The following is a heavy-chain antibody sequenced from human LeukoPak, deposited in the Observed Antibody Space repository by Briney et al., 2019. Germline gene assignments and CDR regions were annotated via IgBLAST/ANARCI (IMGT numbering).Heavy chain of an antibody. D-gene: IGHD5-24*01. CDR2: INPSGGST. V-gene: IGHV1-46*01. Sequence: ASVKVSCKASGYTFTSYYMHWVRQAPGQGLEWMGIINPSGGSTSYAQEFQGRVTMTRDTSTSTVYMELSSLRSEDTAVYYCARAWRDGYKYGYYFDYWGQGTLVTVSS. J-gene: IGHJ4*02. CDR3: ARAWRDGYKYGYYFDY. CDR1: GYTFTSYY.